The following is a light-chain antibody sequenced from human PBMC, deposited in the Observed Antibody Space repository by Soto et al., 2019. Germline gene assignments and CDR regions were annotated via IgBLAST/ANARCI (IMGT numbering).Light chain of an antibody. CDR3: ETWDSNIGV. CDR1: SSNIGSRS. J-gene: IGLJ3*02. CDR2: NNS. Sequence: QSVLTQPPSASGTPGQRVTISCSGSSSNIGSRSVNWYQQLPGTAPKLLIHNNSQRPSGVPDRFSGSKSGTSASLAISGLQSEDEADYYCETWDSNIGVFGEGTQLTVL. V-gene: IGLV1-44*01.